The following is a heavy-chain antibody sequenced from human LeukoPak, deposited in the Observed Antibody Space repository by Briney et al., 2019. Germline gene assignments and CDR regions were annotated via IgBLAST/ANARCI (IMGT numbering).Heavy chain of an antibody. CDR3: ASVRRGIAVTRFDY. V-gene: IGHV4-39*07. D-gene: IGHD6-19*01. Sequence: SETLSLTCTVSGGSISSSSYYWGWIRQPPGKGLEWIGSIYYSGSTYYNPSLKSRVTISVDTPKNQFSLKLSSVTAADTAVYYCASVRRGIAVTRFDYWGQGTLVTVSS. CDR1: GGSISSSSYY. J-gene: IGHJ4*02. CDR2: IYYSGST.